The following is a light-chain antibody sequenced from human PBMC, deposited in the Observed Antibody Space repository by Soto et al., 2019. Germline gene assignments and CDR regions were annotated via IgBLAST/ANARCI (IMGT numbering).Light chain of an antibody. J-gene: IGKJ2*01. CDR2: GTS. CDR3: HQYGYSQNT. Sequence: EIVLTQSPGTLSLSPGDRATLSCRASRSVNSRYLAWYQQKTGQAPRHLIYGTSTRATGIPDRFSGSRSGTNVTLTISRLEPEDFAVYHCHQYGYSQNTFGQGTNLEIK. V-gene: IGKV3-20*01. CDR1: RSVNSRY.